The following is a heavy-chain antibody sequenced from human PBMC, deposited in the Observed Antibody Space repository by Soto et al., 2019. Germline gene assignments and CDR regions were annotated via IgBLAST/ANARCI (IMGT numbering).Heavy chain of an antibody. CDR2: ISAYNGNT. CDR1: GYTFTSYG. D-gene: IGHD3-22*01. J-gene: IGHJ6*02. Sequence: QVQLVQSGAGVKKPGASVKVPCKASGYTFTSYGISWVRQAPGQGLEWRGWISAYNGNTNYAQKLQGRVTMTTDTSTSTAYMELRSLRSDDTAVYYCARDDITMIVVVTGVGMDVWGQGTTVTVSS. V-gene: IGHV1-18*01. CDR3: ARDDITMIVVVTGVGMDV.